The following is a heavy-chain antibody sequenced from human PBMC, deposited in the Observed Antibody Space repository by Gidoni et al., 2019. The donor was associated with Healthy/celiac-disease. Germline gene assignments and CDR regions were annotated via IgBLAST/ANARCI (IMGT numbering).Heavy chain of an antibody. CDR1: GFTFSNAW. CDR3: TTSPYYYDSSGDY. V-gene: IGHV3-15*01. Sequence: EVQLVESGGGLVKPGGSLRLPCAASGFTFSNAWMSWVRQAPGKGLEWVGRIKSKTDGGTTDYAAPVKGRFTISRDDSKNTLYLQMNSLKTEDTAVYYCTTSPYYYDSSGDYWGQGTLVTVSS. CDR2: IKSKTDGGTT. J-gene: IGHJ4*02. D-gene: IGHD3-22*01.